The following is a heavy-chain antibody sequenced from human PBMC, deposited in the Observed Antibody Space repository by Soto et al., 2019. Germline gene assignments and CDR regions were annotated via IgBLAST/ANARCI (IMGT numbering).Heavy chain of an antibody. CDR2: IRSKANSYAT. CDR3: TRTYGSGSRSLYYSSGMDV. Sequence: EVQLVESGGGLVQPGGSLKLSCAASGFTFSGSAMHWVRQASGKGLEWVGRIRSKANSYATAYAASVKGRFTISRDDSKTTAYLQMNSLKPADTAVYYCTRTYGSGSRSLYYSSGMDVWGQGTTVTVSS. D-gene: IGHD3-10*01. V-gene: IGHV3-73*01. CDR1: GFTFSGSA. J-gene: IGHJ6*02.